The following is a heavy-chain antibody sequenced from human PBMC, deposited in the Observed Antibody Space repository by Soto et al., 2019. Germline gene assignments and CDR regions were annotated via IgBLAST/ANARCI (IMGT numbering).Heavy chain of an antibody. CDR1: GGSISSNNYY. CDR3: ARGEFMVRGYYYYYMDV. D-gene: IGHD3-10*01. Sequence: SETLSLTCFVSGGSISSNNYYWGWIRQPPGKGLEWIGYIYYSRSTYYNPSLKSRVTISVDTSKNQFSLKLSSVTAADTAVYSCARGEFMVRGYYYYYMDVWGKGTTVTVSS. CDR2: IYYSRST. V-gene: IGHV4-39*07. J-gene: IGHJ6*03.